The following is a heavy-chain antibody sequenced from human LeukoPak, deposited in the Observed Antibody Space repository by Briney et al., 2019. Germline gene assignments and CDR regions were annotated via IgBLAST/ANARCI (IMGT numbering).Heavy chain of an antibody. CDR3: ARDRGWYDY. CDR1: GFTFSSYW. J-gene: IGHJ4*02. Sequence: AGGSLRLACADSGFTFSSYWMSWVRQAPGKGREWVANIKQDGSEKYYVASVKGRFTISRDNAKVSLYLQMNSLRDEDTSVYYCARDRGWYDYWGQGILVTVSS. D-gene: IGHD6-19*01. CDR2: IKQDGSEK. V-gene: IGHV3-7*03.